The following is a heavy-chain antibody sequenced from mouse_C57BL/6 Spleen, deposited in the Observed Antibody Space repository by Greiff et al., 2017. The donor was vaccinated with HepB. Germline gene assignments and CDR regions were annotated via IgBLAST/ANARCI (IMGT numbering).Heavy chain of an antibody. D-gene: IGHD2-1*01. J-gene: IGHJ3*01. CDR1: GYTFTSYW. CDR3: AREDYGNYAWFAY. Sequence: QVHVKQPGTELVKPGASVKLSCKASGYTFTSYWMHWVKQRPGQGLEWIGNINPSNGGTNYNEKFKSKATLTVDKSSSTAYMQLSSLTSEDSAVYYCAREDYGNYAWFAYWGQGTLVTVSA. V-gene: IGHV1-53*01. CDR2: INPSNGGT.